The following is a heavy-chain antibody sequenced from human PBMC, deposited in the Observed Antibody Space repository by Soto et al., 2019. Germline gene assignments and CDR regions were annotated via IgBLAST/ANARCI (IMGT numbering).Heavy chain of an antibody. CDR3: VKGAAARHSEY. CDR1: GFSFDDSA. D-gene: IGHD6-6*01. V-gene: IGHV3-9*01. J-gene: IGHJ4*02. Sequence: EVQLVESGGGLVQPGRSLRLSCAASGFSFDDSAMHWVRQAPGKGLEWVSSISWNSGTIGYADSVKGRFTISRDNAKNSLFLQIDNLRAEDTAFYHCVKGAAARHSEYWGQGTLVTVSS. CDR2: ISWNSGTI.